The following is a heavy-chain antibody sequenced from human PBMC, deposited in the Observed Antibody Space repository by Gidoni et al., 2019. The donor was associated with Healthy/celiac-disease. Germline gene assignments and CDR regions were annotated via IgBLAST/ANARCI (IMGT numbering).Heavy chain of an antibody. CDR3: ATAPRYYDSNRLDY. CDR1: GYTLTELS. Sequence: GASVKVSCKVSGYTLTELSMHWVRQAPGKGLEWMGGFDPEDGETIYAQKFQGRVTMTEDTSTDTAYMELSSLRSEDTAVYYCATAPRYYDSNRLDYWGQGTLVTVSS. J-gene: IGHJ4*02. CDR2: FDPEDGET. V-gene: IGHV1-24*01. D-gene: IGHD3-22*01.